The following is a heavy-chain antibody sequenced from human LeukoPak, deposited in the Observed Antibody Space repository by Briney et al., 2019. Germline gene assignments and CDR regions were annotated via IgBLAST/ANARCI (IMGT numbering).Heavy chain of an antibody. Sequence: GGSLRLSCAASGFTFSSYAMHWVRQAPGKGLEWVAVISYDGSNKYYADSVKGRFTISRDNSKNTLYLQMNSLRAEDTAVYYCARDSLAWLRENWFDPWGRGTLVTVSS. V-gene: IGHV3-30*01. CDR1: GFTFSSYA. J-gene: IGHJ5*02. D-gene: IGHD3-3*02. CDR3: ARDSLAWLRENWFDP. CDR2: ISYDGSNK.